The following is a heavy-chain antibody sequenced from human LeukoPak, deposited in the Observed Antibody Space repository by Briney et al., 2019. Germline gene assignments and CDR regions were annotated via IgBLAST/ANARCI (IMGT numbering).Heavy chain of an antibody. CDR3: ASSFAGGYQAFDI. CDR1: GYTFTSYY. D-gene: IGHD3-10*01. CDR2: INPSGGST. J-gene: IGHJ3*02. V-gene: IGHV1-46*01. Sequence: ASVKVSCKASGYTFTSYYMHWVRQAPGQGLEWMGIINPSGGSTSYAQKFQGRVTMTRDMSTSTVYMELSSLRSEDTAVYYCASSFAGGYQAFDIWGQGTMVTVSS.